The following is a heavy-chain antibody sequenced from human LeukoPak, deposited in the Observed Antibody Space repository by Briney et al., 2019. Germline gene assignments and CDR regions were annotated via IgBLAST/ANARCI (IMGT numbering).Heavy chain of an antibody. V-gene: IGHV4-59*08. D-gene: IGHD6-13*01. Sequence: SETLSLTCTVSGGSIINYYWSWIRQPPGKGLEWIGYIFSSGDTNYNPSLKSRVTISVDTSKNQFSLKLTSVTAADTAVYYCARHPARGQQGYAFDIWGQGTVVTVSS. CDR2: IFSSGDT. J-gene: IGHJ3*02. CDR1: GGSIINYY. CDR3: ARHPARGQQGYAFDI.